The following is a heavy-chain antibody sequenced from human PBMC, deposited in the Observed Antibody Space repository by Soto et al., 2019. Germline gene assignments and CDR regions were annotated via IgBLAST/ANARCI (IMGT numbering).Heavy chain of an antibody. Sequence: EVQLVESGGGLVKPGGSLTLSCAASGFIFNNAWMNWVRQAPGKGLEWVGRIKSKTDGGTTDYAAPVKGRFTISRDDSKNTLYLQMNSLKTEDTAVYYCTLQRWGAFEIWGQGTMVAVSS. J-gene: IGHJ3*02. V-gene: IGHV3-15*07. CDR2: IKSKTDGGTT. CDR1: GFIFNNAW. CDR3: TLQRWGAFEI. D-gene: IGHD3-16*01.